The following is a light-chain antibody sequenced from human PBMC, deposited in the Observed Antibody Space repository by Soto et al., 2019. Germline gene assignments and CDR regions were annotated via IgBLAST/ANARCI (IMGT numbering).Light chain of an antibody. V-gene: IGKV1-27*01. CDR1: QGISYF. J-gene: IGKJ5*01. Sequence: DIQMTQSPSSLSASVGDRVTITCRASQGISYFLAWYQQKPGTVPKLLISAASTLQRGVPSRFRGSGSGTHFTLTITSLQPEDVATYYCQKYYTAPSTFGQGTRLEIK. CDR3: QKYYTAPST. CDR2: AAS.